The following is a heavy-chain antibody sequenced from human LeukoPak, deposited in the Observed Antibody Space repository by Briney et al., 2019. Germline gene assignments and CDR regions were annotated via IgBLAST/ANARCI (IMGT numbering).Heavy chain of an antibody. D-gene: IGHD6-13*01. Sequence: SETLSLTCTVSGGSISSYYWSWIRQPPGKGLEWIGYIYYSGSTNYNPSLKSRLTISLDTSKNQFSLKLSSVTAADTAVYYCARDPYSSSWSAFDYWGQGTLVTVSS. J-gene: IGHJ4*02. CDR1: GGSISSYY. CDR3: ARDPYSSSWSAFDY. CDR2: IYYSGST. V-gene: IGHV4-59*12.